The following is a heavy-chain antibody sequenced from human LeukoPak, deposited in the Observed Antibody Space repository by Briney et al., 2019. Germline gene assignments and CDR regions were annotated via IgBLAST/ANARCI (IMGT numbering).Heavy chain of an antibody. Sequence: SETLSLTCTVSGGSISSYYWSWIRQPPGKGLEWIGYIYYSGSTNYNPSLKSRVTISVDTSKNQFSLKLSSVTAADTAVYYCARGPGGNSGYWGQGTLVTVSS. D-gene: IGHD4-23*01. J-gene: IGHJ4*02. V-gene: IGHV4-59*01. CDR1: GGSISSYY. CDR2: IYYSGST. CDR3: ARGPGGNSGY.